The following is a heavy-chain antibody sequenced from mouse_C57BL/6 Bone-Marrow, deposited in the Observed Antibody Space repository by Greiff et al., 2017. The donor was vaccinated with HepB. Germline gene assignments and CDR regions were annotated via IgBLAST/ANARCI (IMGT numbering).Heavy chain of an antibody. J-gene: IGHJ3*01. CDR3: AISLDDGYYDWFAY. CDR2: IHPSDSDT. V-gene: IGHV1-74*01. CDR1: GYTFTSYW. Sequence: QVQLQQPGAELVKPGASVKVSCKASGYTFTSYWMHWVKQRPGQGLEWIGRIHPSDSDTNYNQKFKGKATLTVDKSSSTAYMQLSSLTSEDSAVYYCAISLDDGYYDWFAYWGQGTLVTVSA. D-gene: IGHD2-3*01.